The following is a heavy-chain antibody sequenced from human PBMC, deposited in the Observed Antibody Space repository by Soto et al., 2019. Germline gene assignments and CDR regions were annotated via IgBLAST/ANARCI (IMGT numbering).Heavy chain of an antibody. CDR2: ISSDGSTT. V-gene: IGHV3-74*01. CDR3: TRVVVGSSGQFDY. Sequence: PGGSLRLSCAASGFILNNYWMHWVRQAPGKGLVWVSRISSDGSTTNYADSVKGRSTISRDNTKNTLYLQMNSLRAEDTAVYYCTRVVVGSSGQFDYWGQGTLVTVSS. J-gene: IGHJ4*02. CDR1: GFILNNYW. D-gene: IGHD3-10*01.